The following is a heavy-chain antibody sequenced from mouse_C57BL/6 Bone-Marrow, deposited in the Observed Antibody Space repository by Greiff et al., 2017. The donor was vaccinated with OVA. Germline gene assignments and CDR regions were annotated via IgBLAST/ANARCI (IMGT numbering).Heavy chain of an antibody. CDR2: INPNYGTT. CDR1: GYSFNDYN. J-gene: IGHJ1*03. Sequence: EVQLQQSGPELVKPGASVKISCKASGYSFNDYNMNWVKQSNGKSLEWIGVINPNYGTTSYNQKFKGKATLTVDKSSSTAYMQLNSLTSEDSAVYYCAFYYGSSYRYFDVWGTGTTVTVSS. D-gene: IGHD1-1*01. V-gene: IGHV1-39*01. CDR3: AFYYGSSYRYFDV.